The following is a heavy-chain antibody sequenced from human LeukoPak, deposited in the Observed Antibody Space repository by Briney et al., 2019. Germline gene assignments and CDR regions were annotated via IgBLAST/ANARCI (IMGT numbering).Heavy chain of an antibody. CDR3: AKDLTYYYDSSGYYTFDY. V-gene: IGHV3-7*01. J-gene: IGHJ4*02. D-gene: IGHD3-22*01. Sequence: GGSLRLSCAASGFTFSSYWMSWVRQAPGNGLEWVANIEQDGSEKYYVDSVKGRFTISRDNAKNSLYLQMNSLRAEDTAVYYCAKDLTYYYDSSGYYTFDYRGQGTLVTVSS. CDR2: IEQDGSEK. CDR1: GFTFSSYW.